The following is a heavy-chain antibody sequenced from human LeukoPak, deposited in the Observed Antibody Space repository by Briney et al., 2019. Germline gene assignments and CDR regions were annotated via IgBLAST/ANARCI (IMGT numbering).Heavy chain of an antibody. J-gene: IGHJ4*02. V-gene: IGHV3-7*03. CDR1: GFIFNSYG. CDR3: ARHPNSNWDY. D-gene: IGHD1-1*01. Sequence: GGSLRLSCSASGFIFNSYGMHWVRQVPGKGLEWVVNINEGGNEKNYVDSVKGRFTVSRDNAQNSLYLQMNSLRVEDTAVYYCARHPNSNWDYWGQGTLVTVSS. CDR2: INEGGNEK.